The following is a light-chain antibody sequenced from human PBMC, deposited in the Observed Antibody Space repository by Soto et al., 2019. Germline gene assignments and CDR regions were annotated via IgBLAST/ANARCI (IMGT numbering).Light chain of an antibody. CDR3: MQALLPPYT. J-gene: IGKJ2*01. CDR1: QRLLHSNGNNF. CDR2: LCF. V-gene: IGKV2-28*01. Sequence: EIVMTQSPPSLTVTPGEPASISCRSSQRLLHSNGNNFLAWYLQKPGQSPQLLIYLCFNRAAWVRHRVSDSGAGADFTLKISRVEAEDGGVYYCMQALLPPYTFGQGTKLDIK.